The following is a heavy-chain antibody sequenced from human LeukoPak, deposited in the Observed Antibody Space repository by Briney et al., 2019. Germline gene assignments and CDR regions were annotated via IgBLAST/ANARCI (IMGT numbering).Heavy chain of an antibody. Sequence: SVKVSCKASGGTFSSYAISWVRQAPGQGLEWMGGIIPIFGTANYAQKFQGRVTITADKSTSTAYMELSSLRSDDTAVYYCARSPHPTTTVGVPFDYWGQGTLVTVSS. V-gene: IGHV1-69*06. D-gene: IGHD4-11*01. CDR2: IIPIFGTA. J-gene: IGHJ4*02. CDR1: GGTFSSYA. CDR3: ARSPHPTTTVGVPFDY.